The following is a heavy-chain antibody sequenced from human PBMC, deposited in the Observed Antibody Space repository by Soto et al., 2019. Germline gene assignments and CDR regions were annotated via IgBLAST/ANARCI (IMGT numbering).Heavy chain of an antibody. V-gene: IGHV3-23*01. Sequence: GGSLRLSCTASGFTFSSSAMTWVRQAPGKGLEWVSAISGGDGSPSYADSVKGRFTISRDNSKNTLYLHMNSLRADDTAAYYCAKWHTYNYDSLAFSGFDCWGQGTKVTVYS. CDR3: AKWHTYNYDSLAFSGFDC. CDR2: ISGGDGSP. J-gene: IGHJ4*02. D-gene: IGHD3-16*01. CDR1: GFTFSSSA.